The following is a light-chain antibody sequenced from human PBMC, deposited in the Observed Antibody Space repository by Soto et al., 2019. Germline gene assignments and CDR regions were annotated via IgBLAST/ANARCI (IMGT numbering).Light chain of an antibody. V-gene: IGLV1-47*01. CDR1: SSNIGSNY. J-gene: IGLJ1*01. Sequence: QSVLTQPASASGTPGQRVTITCSGSSSNIGSNYVYWYQQLPGTAPKLLIYRNNQRPSGVPDRFSGSKSGTSASLAISGLRSEDEADYYCAAWDDSLSVLYVFGTGTKVTV. CDR2: RNN. CDR3: AAWDDSLSVLYV.